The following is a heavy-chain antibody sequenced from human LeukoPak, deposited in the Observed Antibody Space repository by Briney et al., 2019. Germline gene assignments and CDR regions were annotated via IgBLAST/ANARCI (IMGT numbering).Heavy chain of an antibody. V-gene: IGHV1-46*01. CDR1: GYTFTGYY. CDR2: INPSGGST. Sequence: ASVKVTCNTSGYTFTGYYMHWTRQAPGQGLEWMGIINPSGGSTSYAQKFQGRVTMTRDTSTSTVYMELSSLRSDDTAVYYCASPVVPAAVTPYYNYYGMEVWGQGTTVTVFS. D-gene: IGHD2-2*01. CDR3: ASPVVPAAVTPYYNYYGMEV. J-gene: IGHJ6*01.